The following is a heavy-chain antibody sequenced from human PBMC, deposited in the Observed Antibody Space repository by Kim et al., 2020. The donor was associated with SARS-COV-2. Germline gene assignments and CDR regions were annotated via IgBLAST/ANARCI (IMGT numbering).Heavy chain of an antibody. CDR2: IYPGDSDP. Sequence: GESLKISCKGSGYSFTSYWIGWVRQMAGKSLEWMGIIYPGDSDPRYSPSFQGQVTISADKSISTAYLQWSSLKASDTAMYYCARRPPYYGSGGYYFDYWGQGTLATVSS. D-gene: IGHD3-10*01. CDR1: GYSFTSYW. CDR3: ARRPPYYGSGGYYFDY. J-gene: IGHJ4*02. V-gene: IGHV5-51*01.